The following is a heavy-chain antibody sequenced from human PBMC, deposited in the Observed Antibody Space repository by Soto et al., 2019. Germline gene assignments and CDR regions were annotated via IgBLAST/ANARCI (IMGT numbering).Heavy chain of an antibody. CDR2: IYHSGTT. V-gene: IGHV4-38-2*01. CDR1: WYSITSDFY. Sequence: SETVSRTCLVSWYSITSDFYWGWIRDPPWKGLEWIGSIYHSGTTYSDHSLKSRLTISVDTSKNQFSLMLTSVNAADTAVYYCVRIARESTSFYSWLEPGGKGSLVT. J-gene: IGHJ5*02. CDR3: VRIARESTSFYSWLEP. D-gene: IGHD2-2*02.